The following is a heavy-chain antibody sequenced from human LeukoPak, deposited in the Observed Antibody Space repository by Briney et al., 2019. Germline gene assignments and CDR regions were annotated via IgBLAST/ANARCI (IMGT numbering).Heavy chain of an antibody. D-gene: IGHD3-3*01. CDR3: ARGGITIFGLLSNDY. J-gene: IGHJ4*02. CDR1: GYTFTGYY. V-gene: IGHV1-2*02. CDR2: INPNSGGT. Sequence: GASVKVSCKASGYTFTGYYMHWVRQAPGQGLEWMGWINPNSGGTNYAQKFQDRVTMTRDTSISTAYMELSRLRSDDTAVYYCARGGITIFGLLSNDYWGQGTLVTVSS.